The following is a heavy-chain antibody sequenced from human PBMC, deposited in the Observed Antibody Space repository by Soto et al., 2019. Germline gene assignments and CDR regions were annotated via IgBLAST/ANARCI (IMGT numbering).Heavy chain of an antibody. J-gene: IGHJ3*02. CDR3: TTDRPPMVRGVSRAFDI. Sequence: PGGPLRLSCAPSGFTFSNAWMSWVRQAPEKGMEWVGRIKSKTDGGTADYAAPVKGRFTISRDDSKNTLYLQMNSLKTEDTAVYYCTTDRPPMVRGVSRAFDIWGQGTMVTVSS. CDR2: IKSKTDGGTA. D-gene: IGHD3-10*01. CDR1: GFTFSNAW. V-gene: IGHV3-15*01.